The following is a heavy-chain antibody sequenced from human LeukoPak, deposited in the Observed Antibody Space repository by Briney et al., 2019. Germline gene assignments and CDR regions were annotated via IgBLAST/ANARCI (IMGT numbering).Heavy chain of an antibody. CDR1: GFSLSTSGVG. Sequence: SGPTLVNPTQTLTLICTFSGFSLSTSGVGVGWIRQPPGKALEWLALIYWNDDKRYSPSLKSRLTITKDTSKNQVVLTMTNMDPVDTATYYCARPGQYYYDSSGYYHWGQGTLVTVSS. D-gene: IGHD3-22*01. V-gene: IGHV2-5*01. J-gene: IGHJ5*02. CDR3: ARPGQYYYDSSGYYH. CDR2: IYWNDDK.